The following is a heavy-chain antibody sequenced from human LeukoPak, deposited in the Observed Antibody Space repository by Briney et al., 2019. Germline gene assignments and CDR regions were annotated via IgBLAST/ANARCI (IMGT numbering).Heavy chain of an antibody. CDR2: INHSGST. Sequence: PSETLSLTCAVYGGSFSGYYWSWIRQPPGKGLEWIGEINHSGSTNYNPSLKSRVTISVDTSKNQFSLKLSSVTAADTAVYYCARGWGSGWYVYWGLGTLVTVSS. CDR3: ARGWGSGWYVY. D-gene: IGHD6-13*01. J-gene: IGHJ4*02. CDR1: GGSFSGYY. V-gene: IGHV4-34*01.